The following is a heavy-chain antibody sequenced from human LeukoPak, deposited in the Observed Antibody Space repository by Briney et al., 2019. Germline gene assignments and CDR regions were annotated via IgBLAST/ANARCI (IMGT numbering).Heavy chain of an antibody. V-gene: IGHV1-8*01. D-gene: IGHD3-16*01. CDR1: GYTFTSYD. CDR3: ARGPSYVVTFGGVINWFDP. J-gene: IGHJ5*02. CDR2: MSPNSGNT. Sequence: ASVKVSCKASGYTFTSYDINWVRQATGQGLEWMGWMSPNSGNTGYAQKFQGRVTMTRNTSISTAYMELSSLRSEDTAVYYCARGPSYVVTFGGVINWFDPWGQGTLVTVSS.